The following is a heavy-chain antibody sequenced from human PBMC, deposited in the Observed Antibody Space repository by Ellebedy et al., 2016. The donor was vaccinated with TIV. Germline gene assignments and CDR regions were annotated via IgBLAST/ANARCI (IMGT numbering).Heavy chain of an antibody. CDR3: ARRTLRGYGDAFDI. V-gene: IGHV4-39*01. Sequence: GSLRLXXTVSGGSISSSSYYWGWIRQPPGKGLEWIGSIYYSGSTYYNPSLKSRVTISVDTSKNQFSLKLSSVTAADTAVYYCARRTLRGYGDAFDIWGQGTMVTVSS. D-gene: IGHD5-18*01. CDR2: IYYSGST. J-gene: IGHJ3*02. CDR1: GGSISSSSYY.